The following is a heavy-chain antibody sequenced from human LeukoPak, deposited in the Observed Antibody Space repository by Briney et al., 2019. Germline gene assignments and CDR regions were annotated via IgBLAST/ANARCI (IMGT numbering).Heavy chain of an antibody. V-gene: IGHV3-30*03. J-gene: IGHJ4*02. Sequence: GGSLRLSCAASGFTFSNFGIHWVRQAPGKGQEWVSTISYDGSLKYYADSVKGRFTISRDNSKNTLYLQMNSLRAEDTAVYYCARSRPRARHFDYWGQGTLVTVSS. CDR2: ISYDGSLK. CDR3: ARSRPRARHFDY. CDR1: GFTFSNFG.